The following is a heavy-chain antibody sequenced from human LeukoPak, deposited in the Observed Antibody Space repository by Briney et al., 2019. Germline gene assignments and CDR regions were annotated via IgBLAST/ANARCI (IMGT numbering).Heavy chain of an antibody. V-gene: IGHV4-39*01. D-gene: IGHD4-17*01. CDR1: GGSISSSSYY. CDR2: ISYTGST. Sequence: SETLSLTCSVSGGSISSSSYYWGWIRQPPGKGLEWIGSISYTGSTFYNPSLKSRVTVSVDTSKNQFSLKLNSVTAADTAVYYCARHQSYGDYALDYWGQGTLVTVSS. J-gene: IGHJ4*02. CDR3: ARHQSYGDYALDY.